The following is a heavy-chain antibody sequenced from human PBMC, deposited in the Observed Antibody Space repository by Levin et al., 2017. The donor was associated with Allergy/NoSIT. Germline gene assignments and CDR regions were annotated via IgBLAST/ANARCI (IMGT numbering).Heavy chain of an antibody. Sequence: GGSLRLSCAASGFTFSDYYMSWIRQAPGKGLEWVSYISSSGSTIYYADSVKGRFTISRDNAKNSLYLQMNSLRAEDTAVYYCARDRYSNYRRSWYYDGMDVWGQGTTVTVSS. D-gene: IGHD4-11*01. CDR3: ARDRYSNYRRSWYYDGMDV. J-gene: IGHJ6*02. CDR2: ISSSGSTI. CDR1: GFTFSDYY. V-gene: IGHV3-11*01.